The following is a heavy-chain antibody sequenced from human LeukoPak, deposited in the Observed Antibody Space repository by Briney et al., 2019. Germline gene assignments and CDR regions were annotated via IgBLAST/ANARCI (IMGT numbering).Heavy chain of an antibody. D-gene: IGHD2-15*01. CDR3: ASRPFGSVVTPIDDAFDI. CDR1: GGSISTYY. CDR2: IYYTGST. J-gene: IGHJ3*02. V-gene: IGHV4-59*08. Sequence: SETLSLTCTVSGGSISTYYWTWIRQPPGKGLEYIGYIYYTGSTNYNPSLKSRVTISVDTSKNQFSLKLSSVTAADTAVYYCASRPFGSVVTPIDDAFDIWGQGTMVTVSS.